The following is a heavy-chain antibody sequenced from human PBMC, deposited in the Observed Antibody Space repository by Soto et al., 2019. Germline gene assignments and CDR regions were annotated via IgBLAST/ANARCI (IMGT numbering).Heavy chain of an antibody. CDR3: ARVVVPAAHNWFDP. CDR1: GFTFSSYW. D-gene: IGHD2-2*01. CDR2: INSDGSST. Sequence: GGSLRLSCAASGFTFSSYWMHWVRQAPGRGLVWVSRINSDGSSTSYADSVKGRFTISRDNAKNTLYLQMNSLRAEDTAVYYCARVVVPAAHNWFDPWGQGTLVTVSS. J-gene: IGHJ5*02. V-gene: IGHV3-74*01.